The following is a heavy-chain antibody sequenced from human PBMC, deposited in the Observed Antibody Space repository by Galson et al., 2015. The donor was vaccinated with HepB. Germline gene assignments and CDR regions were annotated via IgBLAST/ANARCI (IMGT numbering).Heavy chain of an antibody. Sequence: SVKVSCKASPYTFTNYYIHWVRQAPGQGLQWVGWINPSSGRTNYAPSLQDRVAMTRDTSIKTVYMELSSLKFDDSAIYFCARAVVPAAPSDSLGQGTLVTVSS. CDR1: PYTFTNYY. CDR3: ARAVVPAAPSDS. V-gene: IGHV1-2*02. J-gene: IGHJ5*01. D-gene: IGHD2-2*01. CDR2: INPSSGRT.